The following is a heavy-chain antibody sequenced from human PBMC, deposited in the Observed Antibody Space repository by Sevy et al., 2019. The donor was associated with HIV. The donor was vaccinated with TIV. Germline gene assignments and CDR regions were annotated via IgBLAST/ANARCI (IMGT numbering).Heavy chain of an antibody. CDR2: IIPIFGTE. CDR3: ARDQVAVAGTGWFDP. Sequence: ASVKVSCKASGGTFSSYAISWVRQAPGQGLEWMGGIIPIFGTENYAQKFQGRVTITADESTSTAYMELSSLRSEDTAVYYCARDQVAVAGTGWFDPWGQGTLVTVSS. J-gene: IGHJ5*02. V-gene: IGHV1-69*13. D-gene: IGHD6-19*01. CDR1: GGTFSSYA.